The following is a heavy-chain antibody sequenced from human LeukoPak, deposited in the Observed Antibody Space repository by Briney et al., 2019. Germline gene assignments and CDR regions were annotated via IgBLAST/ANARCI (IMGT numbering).Heavy chain of an antibody. CDR2: IYHSGST. J-gene: IGHJ3*01. D-gene: IGHD3-22*01. Sequence: SETLSLTCTVSGYSISSGYYWGWIRQPPGKGLEWIGSIYHSGSTYYNPSLKSRVTISVDTSKNQFSLKLSSVTAADTAVYYCARVARITMIVGWGQGTMVTVSS. V-gene: IGHV4-38-2*02. CDR3: ARVARITMIVG. CDR1: GYSISSGYY.